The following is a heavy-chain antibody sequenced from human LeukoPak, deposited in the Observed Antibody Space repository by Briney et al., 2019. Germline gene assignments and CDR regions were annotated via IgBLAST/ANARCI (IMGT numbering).Heavy chain of an antibody. Sequence: GGSLRLSCAASEFTFSSYSMNWVRQAPGKGLEWVSYITNSGNSKSYADSVKGRFTISRDNTKNSLYLQMNGLRAEDTAIYYCAKVIYDFWSGYYGWGQGTLVTVSS. CDR1: EFTFSSYS. CDR3: AKVIYDFWSGYYG. V-gene: IGHV3-48*01. J-gene: IGHJ4*02. D-gene: IGHD3-3*01. CDR2: ITNSGNSK.